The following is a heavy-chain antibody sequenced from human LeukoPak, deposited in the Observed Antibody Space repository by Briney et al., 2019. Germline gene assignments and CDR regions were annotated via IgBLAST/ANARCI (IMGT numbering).Heavy chain of an antibody. CDR2: ISWNGDTI. Sequence: GGSLRLSCAASGFTFDDYAMHWVRQAPGKGLEWVSGISWNGDTIGYADSVKGRFTIPRDNAKNSLYLQMNSLRVVDTALYYCTKRTQYGDYNSWGQGTLVTVSS. J-gene: IGHJ4*02. CDR1: GFTFDDYA. D-gene: IGHD4-17*01. CDR3: TKRTQYGDYNS. V-gene: IGHV3-9*01.